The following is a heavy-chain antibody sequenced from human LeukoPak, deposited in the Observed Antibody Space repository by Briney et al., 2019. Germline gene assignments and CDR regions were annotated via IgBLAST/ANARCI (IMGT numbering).Heavy chain of an antibody. CDR2: ISYDGRDI. V-gene: IGHV3-30*04. J-gene: IGHJ4*02. CDR3: ARDSKLSAGTGGSFDY. CDR1: GFSFRNYG. Sequence: PGRSLRLSCAVSGFSFRNYGFHWVRQAPGEGLEWVSLISYDGRDIQYADSVKGRFTISRDNSKNTLYLQMNSLRVEDTAVYYCARDSKLSAGTGGSFDYWGRGTLVTVSS. D-gene: IGHD6-13*01.